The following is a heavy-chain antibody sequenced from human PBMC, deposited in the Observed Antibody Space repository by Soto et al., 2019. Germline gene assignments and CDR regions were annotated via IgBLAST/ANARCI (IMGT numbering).Heavy chain of an antibody. CDR1: GFTFSNYA. Sequence: GGSLRLSCAASGFTFSNYAMSWVRQAPGKGLEWVSVIYSGGSTYYADSVKGRFTISRDNSKNTLYLQMNSLRAEDTAVYYCARDMVRGMDVWGQGTTVTVSS. D-gene: IGHD3-10*01. J-gene: IGHJ6*02. V-gene: IGHV3-66*01. CDR2: IYSGGST. CDR3: ARDMVRGMDV.